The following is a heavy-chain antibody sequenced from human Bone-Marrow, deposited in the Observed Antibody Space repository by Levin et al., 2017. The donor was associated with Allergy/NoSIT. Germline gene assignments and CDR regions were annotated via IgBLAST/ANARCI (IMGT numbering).Heavy chain of an antibody. CDR3: ARDLSAVTNLYYFDH. V-gene: IGHV3-21*06. CDR2: IRGDGYHT. Sequence: PGGSLRLSCTASGFIFTTYSMNWVRQAPGKGLEWVSLIRGDGYHTYHADSVKGRFTISRDNTKNSVYLQMNSLRVEDTAVYYCARDLSAVTNLYYFDHWGQGVLVTVSS. D-gene: IGHD4-17*01. CDR1: GFIFTTYS. J-gene: IGHJ4*02.